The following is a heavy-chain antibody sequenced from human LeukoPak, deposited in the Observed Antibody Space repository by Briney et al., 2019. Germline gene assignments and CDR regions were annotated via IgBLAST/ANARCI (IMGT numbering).Heavy chain of an antibody. D-gene: IGHD6-19*01. CDR1: GFTFSAYA. Sequence: GGSLRLSCAASGFTFSAYARSWVRQAPGKGLEWVSAISGSGGSTYYADSGKGRFTISRDNSKNTVYLQMNSLRAEDTAVYYCATHAIAVAGRGFDYWGQGTLVTVSS. J-gene: IGHJ4*02. CDR3: ATHAIAVAGRGFDY. CDR2: ISGSGGST. V-gene: IGHV3-23*01.